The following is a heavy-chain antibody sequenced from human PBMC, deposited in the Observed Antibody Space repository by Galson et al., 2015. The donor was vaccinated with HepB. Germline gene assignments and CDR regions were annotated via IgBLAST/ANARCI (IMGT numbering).Heavy chain of an antibody. J-gene: IGHJ5*02. CDR3: ARQDAIFGTVIRWFDP. CDR1: GGSINSISYY. D-gene: IGHD3-3*01. V-gene: IGHV4-39*01. Sequence: SEPLSLTCTVSGGSINSISYYWGWIRQAPGKGLEWIGSIYHSGRTSYNKSLKSRVTISIDTSKNEISLRLTSVTAADTAVYYCARQDAIFGTVIRWFDPWGQGTPVSVSS. CDR2: IYHSGRT.